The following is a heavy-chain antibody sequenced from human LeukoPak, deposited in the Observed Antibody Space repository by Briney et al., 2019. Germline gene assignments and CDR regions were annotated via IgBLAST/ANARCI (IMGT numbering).Heavy chain of an antibody. J-gene: IGHJ5*02. V-gene: IGHV4-30-4*01. CDR3: ARDIVRGSTWFDP. D-gene: IGHD3-16*01. CDR2: IFYSGST. CDR1: GGSISSGDYY. Sequence: PSQTLSLTCTVSGGSISSGDYYWSWIRQPPGKGLEWIGYIFYSGSTYYNPSLKSRVTISIDTSENQFSLKLSSVTAADTAVYFCARDIVRGSTWFDPWGQGTLVTVSS.